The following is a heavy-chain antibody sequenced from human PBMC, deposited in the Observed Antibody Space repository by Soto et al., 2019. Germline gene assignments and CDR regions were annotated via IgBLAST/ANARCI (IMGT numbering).Heavy chain of an antibody. J-gene: IGHJ5*02. CDR2: ISAYNGDT. CDR3: ARDMTIRSFWFDP. CDR1: GYTFTSYA. Sequence: ASVKVSCKASGYTFTSYAMHWVRQAPGQRLEWMGWISAYNGDTNYAQKLQGRVTMTTDTSTSTAYMELRSLRSDDTAVYYCARDMTIRSFWFDPWGQGTLVTVSS. D-gene: IGHD3-10*01. V-gene: IGHV1-18*01.